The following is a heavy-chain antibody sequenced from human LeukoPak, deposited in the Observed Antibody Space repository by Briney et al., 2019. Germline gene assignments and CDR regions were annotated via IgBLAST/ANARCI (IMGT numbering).Heavy chain of an antibody. Sequence: SETLSLTCTVSGGSISSSYWSWIRQPPGKGLEWIGYIYYTGSTNYNPSLKSRVTISVDTSKNQFSLRLSSVTAADTAVYFCASLNYDILAGYCPWGQGTLVTVSS. CDR3: ASLNYDILAGYCP. J-gene: IGHJ5*02. CDR1: GGSISSSY. D-gene: IGHD3-9*01. CDR2: IYYTGST. V-gene: IGHV4-59*12.